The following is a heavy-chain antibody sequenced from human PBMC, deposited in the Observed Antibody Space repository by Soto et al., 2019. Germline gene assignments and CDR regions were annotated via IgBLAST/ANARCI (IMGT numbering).Heavy chain of an antibody. Sequence: QLQLQESGPGLVKPSETLTLTCTVSGGSLSSGSYYWGWIRQPPGKGLEWIGSIPYSGNTYYNPSLMTRVTLSVDASKNEFSLKLSAVTAADTAVYYCARPFAAQTVAGFDSWGQGTLVTVSS. CDR2: IPYSGNT. CDR3: ARPFAAQTVAGFDS. D-gene: IGHD6-19*01. CDR1: GGSLSSGSYY. J-gene: IGHJ4*02. V-gene: IGHV4-39*01.